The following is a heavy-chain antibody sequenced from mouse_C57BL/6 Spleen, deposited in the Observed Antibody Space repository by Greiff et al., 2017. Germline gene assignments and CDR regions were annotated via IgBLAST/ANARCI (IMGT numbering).Heavy chain of an antibody. CDR3: ARFGYSAWFAY. J-gene: IGHJ3*01. D-gene: IGHD2-3*01. CDR2: INPNNGGT. CDR1: GYTFTDYY. V-gene: IGHV1-26*01. Sequence: VQLKQSGPELVKPGASVKISCKASGYTFTDYYMNWVKQSHGKSLEWIGDINPNNGGTSYNQKFKGKATLTVDKSSSTAYMELRSLTSEDSAVYYCARFGYSAWFAYWGQGTLVTVSA.